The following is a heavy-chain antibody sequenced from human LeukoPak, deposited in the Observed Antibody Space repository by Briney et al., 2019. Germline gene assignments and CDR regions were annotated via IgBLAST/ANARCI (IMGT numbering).Heavy chain of an antibody. D-gene: IGHD2-21*01. V-gene: IGHV3-9*01. Sequence: GGSLRLSCAASGFTFDDYAMHWVRQNPGKGLEWVSGISWNSGSIGYADSVKGRFTISRDNAQNSLHLQMNSLKTEDTALYFSVQESAGWVVSASEYFQHWGQGTLVTVSS. CDR1: GFTFDDYA. CDR3: VQESAGWVVSASEYFQH. CDR2: ISWNSGSI. J-gene: IGHJ1*01.